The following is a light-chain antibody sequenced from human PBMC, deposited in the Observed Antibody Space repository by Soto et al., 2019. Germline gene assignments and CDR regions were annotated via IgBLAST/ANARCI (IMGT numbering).Light chain of an antibody. J-gene: IGKJ4*01. Sequence: DIQMTQSPSTLSASVGDRVTITCRASQSISSWLAWYQQKPGKAPKLLIYKASNLESGVTSRFSGSGSGTEFTLTISSLQPDDFATYYCQQYNSYSLTFGGGTKVEIK. V-gene: IGKV1-5*03. CDR3: QQYNSYSLT. CDR2: KAS. CDR1: QSISSW.